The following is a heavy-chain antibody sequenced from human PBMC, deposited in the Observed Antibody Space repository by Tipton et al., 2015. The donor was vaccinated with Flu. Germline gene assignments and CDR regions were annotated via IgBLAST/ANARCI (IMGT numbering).Heavy chain of an antibody. CDR2: IRVHNGNT. Sequence: QLVQSGDEVKKPGASVKVSCKASGYTFTNYGITWVRQAPGQGLEWLGWIRVHNGNTDYADKVQGRVALTTDTSTNTAFMELTSLRSDDTAVYYCARDVDDSNSVEHWGQGTLVTVSS. V-gene: IGHV1-18*01. D-gene: IGHD4-11*01. J-gene: IGHJ5*02. CDR1: GYTFTNYG. CDR3: ARDVDDSNSVEH.